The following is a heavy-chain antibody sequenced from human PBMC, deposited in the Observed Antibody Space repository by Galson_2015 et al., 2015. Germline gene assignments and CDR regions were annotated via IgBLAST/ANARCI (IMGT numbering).Heavy chain of an antibody. CDR3: ARDPGRLYDSSGYYHPTPYYGMDV. V-gene: IGHV3-48*02. J-gene: IGHJ6*02. CDR1: GFTFSSYS. D-gene: IGHD3-22*01. CDR2: ISSSSSTI. Sequence: SLRLSCAASGFTFSSYSMNWVRQAPGKGLEWVSYISSSSSTIYYADSVKGRFTISRDNAKNSLYLQMNSLRDEDTAVYYCARDPGRLYDSSGYYHPTPYYGMDVWGQGTTVTVSS.